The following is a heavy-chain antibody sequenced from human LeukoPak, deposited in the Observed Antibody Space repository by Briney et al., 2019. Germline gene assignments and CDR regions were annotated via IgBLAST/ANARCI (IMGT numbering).Heavy chain of an antibody. Sequence: GGSLRLSCAASGFTFSRYGMHWVRQAPGKGLEWVAVIWYDGSNENYADSVKGRFTISRDNSQNTLYLQTNSLRAEDTAVYYCARNDYGGNFFDYWGQGTLVTVSS. CDR1: GFTFSRYG. CDR2: IWYDGSNE. CDR3: ARNDYGGNFFDY. J-gene: IGHJ4*02. D-gene: IGHD4-23*01. V-gene: IGHV3-33*01.